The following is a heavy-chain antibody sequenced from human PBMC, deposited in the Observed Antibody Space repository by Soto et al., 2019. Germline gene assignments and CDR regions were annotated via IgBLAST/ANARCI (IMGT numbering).Heavy chain of an antibody. V-gene: IGHV3-30*04. Sequence: QVQLVESGGGVVQPGRSLRLSCGASGFASSDYALHWVGQAPGQGLEWTATISFDGNKRFYADSVKGRLTISRDNSKNTFYLEMNRMRGEDTAVYYCARDIAGRYCGPDCPKGMHDWGPGHTLTVSS. D-gene: IGHD2-21*02. CDR2: ISFDGNKR. CDR3: ARDIAGRYCGPDCPKGMHD. J-gene: IGHJ6*02. CDR1: GFASSDYA.